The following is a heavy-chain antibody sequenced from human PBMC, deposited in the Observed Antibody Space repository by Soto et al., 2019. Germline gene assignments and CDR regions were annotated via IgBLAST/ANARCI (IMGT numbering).Heavy chain of an antibody. J-gene: IGHJ4*02. D-gene: IGHD6-13*01. CDR3: ARGGGAAAGPLDY. V-gene: IGHV3-33*01. Sequence: QVQLVESGGGVVQPGRSLRLSCAASGFTFSSYGMHWVRQAPGKGLEWVAVIWYDGSNKYYADSVKGRFTISRDNSKNTRYLQMNSLRAEDTAVYYCARGGGAAAGPLDYWGQGTLVTVSS. CDR2: IWYDGSNK. CDR1: GFTFSSYG.